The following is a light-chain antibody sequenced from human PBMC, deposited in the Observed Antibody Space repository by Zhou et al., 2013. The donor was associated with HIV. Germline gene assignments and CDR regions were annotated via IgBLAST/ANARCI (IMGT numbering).Light chain of an antibody. CDR1: QSVSSN. CDR2: GAS. CDR3: QQYNNWLWT. V-gene: IGKV3-15*01. J-gene: IGKJ1*01. Sequence: ELVMTQSPVTLSVSPGERATLSCRASQSVSSNLAWYQQKPGQAPRLLIYGASTRATGIPARFSGSGSGTEFTLTISSLQSEDFAVYYCQQYNNWLWTFGQG.